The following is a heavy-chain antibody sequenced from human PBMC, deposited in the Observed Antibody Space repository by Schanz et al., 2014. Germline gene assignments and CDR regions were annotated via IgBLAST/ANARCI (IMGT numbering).Heavy chain of an antibody. D-gene: IGHD3-10*01. J-gene: IGHJ4*02. CDR1: GGTFSSFG. CDR2: INPSGGST. Sequence: QVQLVQSGAEVKKPGSSVKVSCKASGGTFSSFGINWVRQAPGQGLEWMGIINPSGGSTRYGQKFQGRITVTTDTSTSTVYLELSSLRSDDTAVYFCARDYVGSGSHYVFDHWGQGTLVTVSS. V-gene: IGHV1-46*01. CDR3: ARDYVGSGSHYVFDH.